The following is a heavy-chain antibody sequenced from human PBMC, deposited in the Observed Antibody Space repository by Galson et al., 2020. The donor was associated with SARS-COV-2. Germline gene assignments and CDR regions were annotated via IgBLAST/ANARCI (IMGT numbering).Heavy chain of an antibody. CDR3: ARDLSLISNY. CDR2: TRNKANSYTT. V-gene: IGHV3-72*01. Sequence: GGSLRLSCAASGFTFSDHYMDWVRQAPGKGLEWVGRTRNKANSYTTEYAASVKGRFTISRDDSKNSLYLQMNSLKTEDTAVYYCARDLSLISNYWGQGTLVTVSS. CDR1: GFTFSDHY. J-gene: IGHJ4*02. D-gene: IGHD4-4*01.